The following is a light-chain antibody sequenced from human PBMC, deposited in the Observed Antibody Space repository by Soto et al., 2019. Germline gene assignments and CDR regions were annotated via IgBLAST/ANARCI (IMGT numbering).Light chain of an antibody. CDR3: QQLRMYPST. V-gene: IGKV1-5*01. Sequence: DIQMTQSPSTLSASVGDRVTITCRARQTISIWLAWYQQKPGKAPKLLIYAASTLYGGVPSRFSGSGSGTDFALTITSLQAEDFATYYCQQLRMYPSTFGGGTKVDIK. J-gene: IGKJ4*01. CDR2: AAS. CDR1: QTISIW.